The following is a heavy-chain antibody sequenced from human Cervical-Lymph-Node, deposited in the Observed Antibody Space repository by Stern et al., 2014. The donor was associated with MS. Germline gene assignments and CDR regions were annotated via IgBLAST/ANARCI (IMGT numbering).Heavy chain of an antibody. CDR2: ISWDRGSI. Sequence: EVQLVESGGGLVQPGGSVGLSCEASGFSFEDHAMHWGRQAPGKGLEWVSGISWDRGSIGYADSVKGRFTISRDNAKKSLYLQMNSLRVEDTALYYCAKWAVTGDIPPGYYYYDYGMDVWGHGTTVTVSS. D-gene: IGHD7-27*01. CDR3: AKWAVTGDIPPGYYYYDYGMDV. CDR1: GFSFEDHA. V-gene: IGHV3-9*01. J-gene: IGHJ6*02.